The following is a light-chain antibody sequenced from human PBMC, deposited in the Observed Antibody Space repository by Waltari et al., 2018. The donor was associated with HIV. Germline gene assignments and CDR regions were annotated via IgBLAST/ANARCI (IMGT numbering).Light chain of an antibody. Sequence: SYELTHPPSVSVSPGQPARITCSGDVFLNPYTLRYQQKSGQAPVLVVYKDSERPAGIPERFSGSSSGTTVTLFIDGVQAEDEADYYCQAADSSGSYFVFGTGTKVTVL. CDR3: QAADSSGSYFV. J-gene: IGLJ1*01. CDR1: VFLNPY. CDR2: KDS. V-gene: IGLV3-25*03.